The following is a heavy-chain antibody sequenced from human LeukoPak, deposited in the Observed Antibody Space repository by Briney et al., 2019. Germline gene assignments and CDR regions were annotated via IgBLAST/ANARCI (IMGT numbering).Heavy chain of an antibody. CDR3: ARAKYYYDNSAYYHQGTFDY. Sequence: GGSLRLSCAASGFSISSYWRHWVRQAPGKGLVWVSRINSDGSSTTYADSVKGRFTISRDNAKSTVYMKMNSLRAEDTAVYFCARAKYYYDNSAYYHQGTFDYWGQGTLVTVSS. CDR2: INSDGSST. CDR1: GFSISSYW. D-gene: IGHD3-22*01. V-gene: IGHV3-74*01. J-gene: IGHJ4*02.